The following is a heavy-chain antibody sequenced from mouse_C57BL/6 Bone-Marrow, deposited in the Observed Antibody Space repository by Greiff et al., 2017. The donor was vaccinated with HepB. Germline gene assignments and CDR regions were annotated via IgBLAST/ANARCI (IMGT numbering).Heavy chain of an antibody. J-gene: IGHJ4*01. CDR3: ARRSKGYAMDY. CDR1: GFTFSDYY. Sequence: EVKLMDSGGGLVQPGGSLKLSCAASGFTFSDYYMYWVRQTPEKRLEWVAYISNGGGSTYYPDTVKGRFTISRDNAKNTLYLQMSRLKSEDTAMYYCARRSKGYAMDYWGQGTSVTVSS. V-gene: IGHV5-12*01. D-gene: IGHD1-3*01. CDR2: ISNGGGST.